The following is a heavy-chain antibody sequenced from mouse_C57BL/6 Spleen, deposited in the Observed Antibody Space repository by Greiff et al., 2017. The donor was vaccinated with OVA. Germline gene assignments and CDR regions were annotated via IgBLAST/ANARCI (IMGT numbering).Heavy chain of an antibody. V-gene: IGHV1-69*01. J-gene: IGHJ4*01. CDR2: IDPSDSYT. D-gene: IGHD2-3*01. CDR1: GYTFTSYW. CDR3: ARRGDGYLYYAMDY. Sequence: QVQLQQPGAELVMPGASVKLSCKASGYTFTSYWMHWVKQRPGQGLEWIGEIDPSDSYTNYNQKFKGKSTLTVDKSSSTAYMQLSSLTSEDSAVYYCARRGDGYLYYAMDYWGQGTSVTVSS.